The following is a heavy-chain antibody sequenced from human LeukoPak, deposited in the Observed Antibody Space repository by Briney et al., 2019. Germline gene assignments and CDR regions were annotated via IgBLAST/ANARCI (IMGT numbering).Heavy chain of an antibody. CDR1: GYTFTSYA. CDR3: ATEGGPYDYGDYGMNY. Sequence: GASVKVSCKASGYTFTSYAMHWVRQAPGQRLEWMGWINAGNGNTKYSQKFQGRVTITADESTSTAYMELSSLRSEDTAVYYCATEGGPYDYGDYGMNYWGQGTLVTVSS. V-gene: IGHV1-3*01. J-gene: IGHJ4*02. CDR2: INAGNGNT. D-gene: IGHD4-17*01.